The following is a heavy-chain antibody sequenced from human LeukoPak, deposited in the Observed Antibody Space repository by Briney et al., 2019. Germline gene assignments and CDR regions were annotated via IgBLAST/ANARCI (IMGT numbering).Heavy chain of an antibody. Sequence: SETLSLTRTVPGGSISSYYWSWIRQPPGKGLEWIGYIYYSGSTNYNPSLKSRVTISVDTSKNQFSLKLSSVTAADTAVYYCARSPFFWYFDLWGRGTLVTVSS. CDR3: ARSPFFWYFDL. J-gene: IGHJ2*01. CDR2: IYYSGST. CDR1: GGSISSYY. V-gene: IGHV4-59*01.